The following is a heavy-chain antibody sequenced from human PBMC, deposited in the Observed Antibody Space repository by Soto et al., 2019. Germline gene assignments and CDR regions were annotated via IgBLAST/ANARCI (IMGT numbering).Heavy chain of an antibody. J-gene: IGHJ4*03. CDR3: ASKEAYNVYAGYFDY. CDR1: GYTFTNYA. Sequence: GASVKVSCKASGYTFTNYAISWVRQAPGQGLEWMGCISAYNGNTNYAQKLQGRVTMTTDTSTNTAYMDLRSLRSDDTAVYYCASKEAYNVYAGYFDYWG. V-gene: IGHV1-18*01. D-gene: IGHD5-12*01. CDR2: ISAYNGNT.